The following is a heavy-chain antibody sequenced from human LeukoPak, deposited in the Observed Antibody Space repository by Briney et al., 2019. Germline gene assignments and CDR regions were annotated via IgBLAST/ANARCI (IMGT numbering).Heavy chain of an antibody. V-gene: IGHV3-21*01. Sequence: GGSLRLSCATSGFTFSSYSMNWVRQAPGKGLEWVSSISSSSSYIYYADSVKGRFTISRDNAKNSLYLQMNSLRAEDTAVYYCARDLVYLVRPGWGQGTLVTVSS. J-gene: IGHJ4*02. D-gene: IGHD6-13*01. CDR3: ARDLVYLVRPG. CDR2: ISSSSSYI. CDR1: GFTFSSYS.